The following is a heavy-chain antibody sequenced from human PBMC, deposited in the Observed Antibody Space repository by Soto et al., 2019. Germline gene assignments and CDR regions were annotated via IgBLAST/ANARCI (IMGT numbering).Heavy chain of an antibody. J-gene: IGHJ4*02. CDR1: GFTFSSAS. D-gene: IGHD7-27*01. V-gene: IGHV3-23*01. Sequence: GGSLRLSCAASGFTFSSASMSWVRQAPGKGLEWVSSFSGSGGGTYYADSVKGRFTISRDNSRNSLYLQMDSLRAEDSAIYYCAKLTAYWGQGTLVTVSS. CDR2: FSGSGGGT. CDR3: AKLTAY.